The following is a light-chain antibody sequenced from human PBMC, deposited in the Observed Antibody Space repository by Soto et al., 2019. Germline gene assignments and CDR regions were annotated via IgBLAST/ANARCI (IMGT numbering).Light chain of an antibody. Sequence: IQVSQSQSSLSAXVGDXVTIXXRSSQRIVSYLNWYQQKPGKAPNLLMYAASTLQSGVPSRFSGSGSGTDFTLTISSLQPEDFATYYCQQSYSTPRTFGQGTEV. CDR2: AAS. V-gene: IGKV1-39*01. CDR1: QRIVSY. CDR3: QQSYSTPRT. J-gene: IGKJ1*01.